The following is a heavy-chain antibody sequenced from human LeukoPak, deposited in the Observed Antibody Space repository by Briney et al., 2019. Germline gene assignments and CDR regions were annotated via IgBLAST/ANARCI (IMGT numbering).Heavy chain of an antibody. CDR1: GFTFSSYS. J-gene: IGHJ4*02. CDR3: ARYRHLGY. Sequence: GGSLRLSCAASGFTFSSYSMSWVRQAPGKGLEWISYITGSSNTIHYADSVKGRFTISRDNAKNSLYLQMNSLRAEDTAVYYCARYRHLGYWGQGTLVTVSS. V-gene: IGHV3-48*01. CDR2: ITGSSNTI.